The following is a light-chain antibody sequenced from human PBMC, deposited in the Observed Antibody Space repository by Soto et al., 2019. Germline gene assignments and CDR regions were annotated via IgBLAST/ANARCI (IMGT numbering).Light chain of an antibody. Sequence: NFMLTQPHSVSASPGKTVTISCTRSSGSIASKYVQWYQQRPGSSPTTVIYEDNRRPSGVPDRFSGSIDSSSNAASLSISGLRTEDEADYYCQSYDSSNPVFGGGTKVTVL. CDR1: SGSIASKY. CDR2: EDN. CDR3: QSYDSSNPV. V-gene: IGLV6-57*01. J-gene: IGLJ3*02.